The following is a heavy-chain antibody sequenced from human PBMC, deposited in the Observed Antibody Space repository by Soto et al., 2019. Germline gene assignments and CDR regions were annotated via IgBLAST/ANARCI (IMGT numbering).Heavy chain of an antibody. CDR1: GGSITSSSYY. CDR2: IYYSGST. CDR3: ARDLWGYCGTDCYPLDV. J-gene: IGHJ6*02. D-gene: IGHD2-21*02. V-gene: IGHV4-39*07. Sequence: SETLSLTCTVSGGSITSSSYYWGWIRQPPGKGLEWIGSIYYSGSTYYNPSLKSRVTISVDTSKNQFSLKLNSVTAADTAVYYCARDLWGYCGTDCYPLDVWGQGTTVTVSS.